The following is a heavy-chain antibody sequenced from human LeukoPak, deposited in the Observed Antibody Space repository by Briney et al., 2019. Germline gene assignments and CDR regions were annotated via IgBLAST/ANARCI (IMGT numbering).Heavy chain of an antibody. D-gene: IGHD6-13*01. CDR1: GGSFSGYY. CDR3: ARQQLGLNWFDP. CDR2: INHSGST. V-gene: IGHV4-34*01. J-gene: IGHJ5*02. Sequence: SETLSLTCAVYGGSFSGYYWSWIRQPPGKGLEWIGEINHSGSTNYNPSLKSRVTISVDTSKNQFSLKLSSVTAADTAVYYCARQQLGLNWFDPWGQGTLVTVSS.